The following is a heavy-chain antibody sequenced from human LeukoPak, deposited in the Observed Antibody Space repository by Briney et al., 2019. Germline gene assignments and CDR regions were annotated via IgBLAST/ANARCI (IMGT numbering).Heavy chain of an antibody. CDR1: GYRFTSYW. Sequence: GESLKISCKASGYRFTSYWIGWVRQMPGKGLEWMGIIYPGDSDTRYSPSFQGQVSILADKSISTAYLQWSSLKASDTAMYYCARWYSSSSGASDAFDFWGQGTMVTVSS. CDR3: ARWYSSSSGASDAFDF. D-gene: IGHD6-6*01. V-gene: IGHV5-51*01. J-gene: IGHJ3*01. CDR2: IYPGDSDT.